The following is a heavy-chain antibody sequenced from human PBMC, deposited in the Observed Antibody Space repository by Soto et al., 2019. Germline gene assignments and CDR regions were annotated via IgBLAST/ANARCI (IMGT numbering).Heavy chain of an antibody. D-gene: IGHD2-21*02. V-gene: IGHV4-34*01. J-gene: IGHJ6*02. Sequence: SETLSLTCAVYGGSFSGYYWSWLRQPPGKGLEWIGEINHSGSTVYNPSFKSRVTISVDTSKNQFSLKLNSVTAADTAVYYCARDLWGYCGTDCYPLDVWGQGTTVTVSS. CDR2: INHSGST. CDR3: ARDLWGYCGTDCYPLDV. CDR1: GGSFSGYY.